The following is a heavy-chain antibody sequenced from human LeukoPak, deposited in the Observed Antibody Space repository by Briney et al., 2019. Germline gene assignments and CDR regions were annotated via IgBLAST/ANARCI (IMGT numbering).Heavy chain of an antibody. J-gene: IGHJ4*02. CDR1: GYTFTTYG. Sequence: ASVKVSCKASGYTFTTYGITWVRQAPGQGLDGLGWVSASSGITYYAEKSQDRAATTTETSATAAYMELRSLRSDGTAVYYCARGYLKDYFEYWGQGTLVTVSS. D-gene: IGHD1-20*01. CDR3: ARGYLKDYFEY. CDR2: VSASSGIT. V-gene: IGHV1-18*01.